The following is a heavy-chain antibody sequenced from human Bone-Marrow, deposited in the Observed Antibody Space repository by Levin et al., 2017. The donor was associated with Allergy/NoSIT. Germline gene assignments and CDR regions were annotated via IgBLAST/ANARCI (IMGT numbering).Heavy chain of an antibody. Sequence: GGSLRLSCAASGFTFSLSSLNWVRQAPGKGLEWLAYVSNTGKTTNYADSVKGRFTISLAHGKNSLFLQMNSLRVEDTAFYYCASVGPSGENDFVYWGQGSLVTVSS. CDR2: VSNTGKTT. V-gene: IGHV3-48*03. CDR3: ASVGPSGENDFVY. J-gene: IGHJ4*02. D-gene: IGHD3-10*01. CDR1: GFTFSLSS.